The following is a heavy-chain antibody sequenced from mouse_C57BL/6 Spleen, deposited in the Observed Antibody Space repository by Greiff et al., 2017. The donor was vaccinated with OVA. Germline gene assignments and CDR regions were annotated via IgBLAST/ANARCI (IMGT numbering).Heavy chain of an antibody. CDR3: ARVGLYYFDY. Sequence: EVQGVESGGGLVKPGGSLKLSCAASGFTFSSYAMSWVRQTPEKRLEWVATISDGGSYTYYPDNVKGRFTISRDNAKNNLYLQMSHLKSEDTAMYYCARVGLYYFDYWGQGTTLTVSS. V-gene: IGHV5-4*01. CDR2: ISDGGSYT. J-gene: IGHJ2*01. D-gene: IGHD4-1*01. CDR1: GFTFSSYA.